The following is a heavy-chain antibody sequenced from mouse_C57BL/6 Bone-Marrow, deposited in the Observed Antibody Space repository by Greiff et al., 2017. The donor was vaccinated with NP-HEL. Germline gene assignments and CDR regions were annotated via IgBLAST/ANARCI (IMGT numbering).Heavy chain of an antibody. V-gene: IGHV5-6*01. CDR2: ISSGGSYT. Sequence: EVKLVESGGDLVKPGGSLKLSCAASGFTFSSYGMSWVRQTPDKRLAWVATISSGGSYTYYPDSVKGRFTISRDNAKNTLYLQMSSLKSEDTAMYYCAIYYYGSSYYWGQGTTLTVSS. J-gene: IGHJ2*01. D-gene: IGHD1-1*01. CDR1: GFTFSSYG. CDR3: AIYYYGSSYY.